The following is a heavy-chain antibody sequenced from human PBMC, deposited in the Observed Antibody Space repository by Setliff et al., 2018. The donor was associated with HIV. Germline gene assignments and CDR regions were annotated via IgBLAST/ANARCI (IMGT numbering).Heavy chain of an antibody. CDR1: GYSFGAYA. CDR3: TRKYYYDRSGYYDAFDI. V-gene: IGHV3-49*04. D-gene: IGHD3-22*01. CDR2: IRSKALGGTT. Sequence: PGGSLRLSCTTSGYSFGAYAVSWVRQAPGKGLEWLNFIRSKALGGTTEYAASVKGRFTISRDDSKSIAYLQMNSLKTEDTAVYYCTRKYYYDRSGYYDAFDIWGQGTMVTVSS. J-gene: IGHJ3*02.